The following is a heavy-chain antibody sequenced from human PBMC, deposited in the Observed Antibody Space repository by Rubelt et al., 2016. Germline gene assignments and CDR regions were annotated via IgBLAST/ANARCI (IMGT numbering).Heavy chain of an antibody. CDR2: SYYSGIT. CDR3: ARSSFDSSGWLGDAFDI. V-gene: IGHV4-31*02. D-gene: IGHD6-19*01. J-gene: IGHJ3*02. Sequence: GLEWIGYSYYSGITYYNPSLKRRVIISVDTSENQFSLKLSSVTAADTAVYYCARSSFDSSGWLGDAFDIWGQGTMVTVSS.